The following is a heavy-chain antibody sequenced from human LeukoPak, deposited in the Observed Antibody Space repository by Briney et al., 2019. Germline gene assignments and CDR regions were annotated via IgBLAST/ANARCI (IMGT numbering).Heavy chain of an antibody. CDR2: IHKSAIT. D-gene: IGHD2-8*02. CDR3: ATYRQVLLPFES. V-gene: IGHV3-53*01. J-gene: IGHJ4*02. CDR1: GFTVSSNY. Sequence: GGSLRLSCADSGFTVSSNYITWVHQAPGNALEGVSVIHKSAITYYANSVRGRVPICRNNSKSTLSLQMNSLRVEDTAIYYCATYRQVLLPFESWGQGTLVTVSS.